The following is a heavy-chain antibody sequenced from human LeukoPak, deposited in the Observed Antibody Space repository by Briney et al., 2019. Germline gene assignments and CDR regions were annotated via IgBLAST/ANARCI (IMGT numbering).Heavy chain of an antibody. D-gene: IGHD5-18*01. Sequence: VASVKVSCKASGGTFSSYAISWVRQAPGQGLEWMGGIIPIFGTANYAQKFQGRVTITADESTSTAYMELSSLRSEDTAVYYCARERGYSYGADAFDIWGQGTMVTVSS. CDR1: GGTFSSYA. CDR2: IIPIFGTA. V-gene: IGHV1-69*13. CDR3: ARERGYSYGADAFDI. J-gene: IGHJ3*02.